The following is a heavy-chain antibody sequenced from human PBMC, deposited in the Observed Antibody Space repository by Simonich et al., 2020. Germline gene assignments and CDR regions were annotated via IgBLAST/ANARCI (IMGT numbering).Heavy chain of an antibody. CDR1: GYTCTGYY. V-gene: IGHV1-2*02. CDR3: ARGALTGDYYYMDV. CDR2: INPTRSGT. Sequence: QVQLVQSGAEVKKPGASVKVSCKASGYTCTGYYMHGGRQAPGQGLEWMGWINPTRSGTNYAQKFQGRVTMTRDTSNSTAYMELSRLRSDDTAVYYCARGALTGDYYYMDVWGKGTTVTVSS. D-gene: IGHD7-27*01. J-gene: IGHJ6*03.